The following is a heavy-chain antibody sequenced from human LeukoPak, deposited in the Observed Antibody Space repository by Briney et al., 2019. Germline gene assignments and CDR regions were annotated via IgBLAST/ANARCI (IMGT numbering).Heavy chain of an antibody. CDR1: GGTFSSYA. V-gene: IGHV1-69*05. CDR2: IIPIFGTA. Sequence: SVKVSCKASGGTFSSYAISWVRQAPGHGLEWMGGIIPIFGTANYAQKFQGRVTITTDESTSTAYMELSSLRSEDTAVYYCARDSPSDYGDRNYFGYWGQGTLVTVSS. J-gene: IGHJ4*02. CDR3: ARDSPSDYGDRNYFGY. D-gene: IGHD4-17*01.